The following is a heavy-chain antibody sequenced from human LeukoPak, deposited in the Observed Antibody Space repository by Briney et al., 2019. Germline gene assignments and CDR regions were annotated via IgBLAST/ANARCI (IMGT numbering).Heavy chain of an antibody. J-gene: IGHJ4*02. CDR3: ARDRGYCSSTSCYLDY. CDR2: VIPIFGTA. CDR1: GGTFSSYA. V-gene: IGHV1-69*01. D-gene: IGHD2-2*01. Sequence: GSSVKVSCKASGGTFSSYAISWVRQAPGQGLEWMGGVIPIFGTANYAQKFQGRVTSTADESTSTAYMELSSLRSEDTAVYYCARDRGYCSSTSCYLDYWGQGTLVTVSS.